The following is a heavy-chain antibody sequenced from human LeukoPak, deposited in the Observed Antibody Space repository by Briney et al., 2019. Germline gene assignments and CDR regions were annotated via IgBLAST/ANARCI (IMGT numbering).Heavy chain of an antibody. CDR2: IYPGDSDDT. CDR1: GSGFTSYW. CDR3: ARLLGPNRALDY. J-gene: IGHJ4*02. Sequence: GESLKICCKGSGSGFTSYWIGWVRRMPGKGLDWMGIIYPGDSDDTTYSPSYQGQVTFSADNSISPAYLQWSSLQASDTAIYYCARLLGPNRALDYWGQGTLVTVSS. V-gene: IGHV5-51*01.